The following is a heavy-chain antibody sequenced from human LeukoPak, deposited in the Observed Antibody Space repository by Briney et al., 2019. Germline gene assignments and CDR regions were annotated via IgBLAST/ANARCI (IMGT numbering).Heavy chain of an antibody. V-gene: IGHV3-48*01. CDR2: IIGNSNTI. CDR3: ARGGAEYCTSTKCHPVYGMDV. CDR1: GVTFSSYF. J-gene: IGHJ6*02. D-gene: IGHD2-2*01. Sequence: GGSLRLSCVVSGVTFSSYFMNWVREAPRKGLEWGSYIIGNSNTIYYADSVKGRFTVSRDNAKNSLYLQMDSLTVEDTAVYYCARGGAEYCTSTKCHPVYGMDVWGQGTTVTVSS.